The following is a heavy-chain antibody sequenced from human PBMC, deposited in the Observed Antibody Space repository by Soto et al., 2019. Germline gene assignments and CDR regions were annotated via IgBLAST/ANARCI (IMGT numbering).Heavy chain of an antibody. D-gene: IGHD4-17*01. CDR1: GFTFNTYS. CDR2: IWYDGTQK. CDR3: ARAGGTTVTGLWHFDS. J-gene: IGHJ4*02. Sequence: GGSLRLSCEASGFTFNTYSMHWVRQPPGKGLEWLAAIWYDGTQKYYANSVKGRFIISRDNSQKTLYLEMNSLRAEDTAVYYCARAGGTTVTGLWHFDSWGQGTLVTSPQ. V-gene: IGHV3-33*01.